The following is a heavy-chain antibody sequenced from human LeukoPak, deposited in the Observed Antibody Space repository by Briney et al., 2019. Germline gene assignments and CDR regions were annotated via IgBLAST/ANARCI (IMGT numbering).Heavy chain of an antibody. D-gene: IGHD3-16*01. CDR3: ARGGGAIAT. Sequence: SQTLSLTCAISGDSVSSNSAGWSWVRQSPSRGLERLGRTYYRSKWYNDYAVSVKSRITINPDTSKNQLSLQLNSVTPEDTAVYYCARGGGAIATWGQGTLVTVSS. CDR1: GDSVSSNSAG. CDR2: TYYRSKWYN. V-gene: IGHV6-1*01. J-gene: IGHJ5*02.